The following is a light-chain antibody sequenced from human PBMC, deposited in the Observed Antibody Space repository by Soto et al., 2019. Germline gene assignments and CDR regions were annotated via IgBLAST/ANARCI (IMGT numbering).Light chain of an antibody. Sequence: EIVFTQSPATLSLSPGERAALSYRASQSVSTFLAWYPHKPGQAPRLLIYDASNRATGIPARFSGSGSGTDFTLTISSLEPEDSAFYYCQQRSNCWTFGQGTKVEIK. CDR2: DAS. J-gene: IGKJ1*01. CDR3: QQRSNCWT. V-gene: IGKV3-11*01. CDR1: QSVSTF.